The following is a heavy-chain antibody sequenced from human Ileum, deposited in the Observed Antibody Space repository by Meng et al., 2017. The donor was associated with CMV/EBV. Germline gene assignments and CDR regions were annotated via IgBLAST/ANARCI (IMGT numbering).Heavy chain of an antibody. CDR2: ISGTGEDT. J-gene: IGHJ4*02. CDR3: AKGGWTSGWYFPV. V-gene: IGHV3-23*01. Sequence: ASDFPVVRYIMSWVRQAPGKGLEWVSSISGTGEDTYYADSVKGRFTISRDNSKNMLFLHMDSLRAEDTATYYCAKGGWTSGWYFPVWGQGTLVTVSS. CDR1: DFPVVRYI. D-gene: IGHD6-13*01.